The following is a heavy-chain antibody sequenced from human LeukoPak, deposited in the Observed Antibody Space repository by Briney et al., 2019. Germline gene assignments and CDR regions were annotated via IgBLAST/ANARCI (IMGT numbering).Heavy chain of an antibody. CDR1: GFTFTNYA. CDR2: ISGSGGST. Sequence: GGSLRLSCVASGFTFTNYAMSWVRQAPGKGLEWVSAISGSGGSTYYADSVKGRLTISRDNSKNTLYLQMNSLRAEDTAVYYCAKTDWEQQLVRWGQGTLVTVSS. V-gene: IGHV3-23*01. J-gene: IGHJ4*02. D-gene: IGHD6-13*01. CDR3: AKTDWEQQLVR.